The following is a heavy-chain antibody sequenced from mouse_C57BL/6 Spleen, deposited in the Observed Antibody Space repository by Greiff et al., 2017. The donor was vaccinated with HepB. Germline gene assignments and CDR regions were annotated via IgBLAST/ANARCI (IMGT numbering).Heavy chain of an antibody. CDR1: GFTFSSYA. J-gene: IGHJ2*01. Sequence: EVKVVESGGGLVKPGGSLKLSCAASGFTFSSYAMSWVRQTPEKRLEWVATISDGGSYTYYPDNVKGRFTISRDNAKNNLYLQMSHLKSEDTAMYYCARDLLTGTGYFDYWGQGTTLTVSS. V-gene: IGHV5-4*01. D-gene: IGHD4-1*01. CDR3: ARDLLTGTGYFDY. CDR2: ISDGGSYT.